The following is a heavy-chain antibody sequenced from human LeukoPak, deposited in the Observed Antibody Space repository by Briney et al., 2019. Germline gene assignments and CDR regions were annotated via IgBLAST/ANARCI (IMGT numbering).Heavy chain of an antibody. V-gene: IGHV4-59*01. Sequence: SETLSLTCTVSGDSISSYYWSWIRQPPGKGLEWIGYIYYRGSTNYNPSLKSRVTMSVDTSKNQFSLKLSSVTAADTAVYYCARDADYGDYFDYWGQGTLVTVSS. D-gene: IGHD4-17*01. CDR1: GDSISSYY. J-gene: IGHJ4*02. CDR3: ARDADYGDYFDY. CDR2: IYYRGST.